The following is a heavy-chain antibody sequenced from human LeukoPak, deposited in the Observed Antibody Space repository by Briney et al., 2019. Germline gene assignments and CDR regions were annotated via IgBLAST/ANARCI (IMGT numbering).Heavy chain of an antibody. CDR3: ERGHNSAFDI. Sequence: SQTLSLTRAISVDSLFSNGVAWNWIRQSPLRGLEWLGRTFCTAKCYNEYAVYVRSRVTINPDTSKNQFSLQLSSLTPEDSAIYYCERGHNSAFDIWGQGTMVTVSS. J-gene: IGHJ3*02. V-gene: IGHV6-1*01. D-gene: IGHD1-1*01. CDR2: TFCTAKCYN. CDR1: VDSLFSNGVA.